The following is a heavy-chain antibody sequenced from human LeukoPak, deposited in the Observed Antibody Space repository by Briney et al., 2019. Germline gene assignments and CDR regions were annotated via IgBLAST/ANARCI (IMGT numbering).Heavy chain of an antibody. Sequence: GASLKVSCKASGYTFTSYDINWVRQATGQGLEWMGWMNPNSGNTGYAQKFQGRDTITRNTSISTAYMELSSLRSEDTAVYYCARGLRQSGFDPWGQGTLVTVSS. J-gene: IGHJ5*02. D-gene: IGHD4-17*01. CDR3: ARGLRQSGFDP. CDR2: MNPNSGNT. V-gene: IGHV1-8*03. CDR1: GYTFTSYD.